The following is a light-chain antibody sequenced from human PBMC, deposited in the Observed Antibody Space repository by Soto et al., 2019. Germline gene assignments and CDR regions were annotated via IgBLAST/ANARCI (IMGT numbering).Light chain of an antibody. J-gene: IGLJ2*01. CDR2: RNN. V-gene: IGLV1-47*01. Sequence: HSVLTQPPSASGTPGQRVPISCSGSSSNIGSNYVYWYQQLPGTAPKLLIYRNNQRPSGVPDRFSGSKSGTSASLAISGLRSEDEADYYCAAWDDSLSGRVFGGGTKVTVL. CDR3: AAWDDSLSGRV. CDR1: SSNIGSNY.